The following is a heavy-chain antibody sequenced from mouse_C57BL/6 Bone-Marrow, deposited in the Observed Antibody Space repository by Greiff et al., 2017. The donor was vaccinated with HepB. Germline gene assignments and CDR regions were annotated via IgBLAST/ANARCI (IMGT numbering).Heavy chain of an antibody. CDR1: GYTFTNNW. V-gene: IGHV1-55*01. J-gene: IGHJ4*01. Sequence: QVQLQQPGAELVKPGASVKMSCRASGYTFTNNWITWVRQRPGQGLEWIGDVFPGSGGSNNNEKFKRRATLTADKSSSTAYMQFSSLTSEDSAIYYCATRWGWAMDYWGQGTSVTVSS. CDR3: ATRWGWAMDY. D-gene: IGHD1-1*02. CDR2: VFPGSGGS.